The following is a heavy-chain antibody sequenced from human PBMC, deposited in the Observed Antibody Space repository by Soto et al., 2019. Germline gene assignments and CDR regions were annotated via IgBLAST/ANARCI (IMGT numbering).Heavy chain of an antibody. D-gene: IGHD2-2*01. CDR1: GGSISSGDYY. CDR3: ARAGVVPAAPPNYYYYGMDV. V-gene: IGHV4-30-4*01. CDR2: SYYSGST. Sequence: PSETLSLTCTVSGGSISSGDYYWSWIRQPPGKGLEWIGYSYYSGSTYYNPSLKSRVTISVDTSKNQFSLKLSSVTAADTAVYYCARAGVVPAAPPNYYYYGMDVWGQGTTVTVSS. J-gene: IGHJ6*02.